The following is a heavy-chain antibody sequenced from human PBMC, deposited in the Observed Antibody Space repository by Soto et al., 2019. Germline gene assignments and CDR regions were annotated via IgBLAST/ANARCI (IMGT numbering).Heavy chain of an antibody. CDR1: GFNFTTFA. CDR2: IVIGSGNT. Sequence: GASVKVSCKASGFNFTTFAVQWVRQARGQRLEWMGWIVIGSGNTNYAQKFQERVAITRDMSTTTAYMEMSSLTSDDTAVYYCAASYTSSSVSDFWGQGTLVTVS. CDR3: AASYTSSSVSDF. V-gene: IGHV1-58*01. D-gene: IGHD6-6*01. J-gene: IGHJ4*02.